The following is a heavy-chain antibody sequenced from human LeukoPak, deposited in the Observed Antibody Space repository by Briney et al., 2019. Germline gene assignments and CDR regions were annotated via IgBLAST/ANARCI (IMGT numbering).Heavy chain of an antibody. J-gene: IGHJ6*03. Sequence: GAAVKVSCKASGGTFSSYAISWVRQAPGQGLEWMGGIIPIFGTANYAQKFQGRVTITTDESTSTAYMELSSLRSEDTAVYYCARDKYYYGSGSYYYYMDAWGKGTTVTVSS. CDR2: IIPIFGTA. D-gene: IGHD3-10*01. CDR1: GGTFSSYA. V-gene: IGHV1-69*05. CDR3: ARDKYYYGSGSYYYYMDA.